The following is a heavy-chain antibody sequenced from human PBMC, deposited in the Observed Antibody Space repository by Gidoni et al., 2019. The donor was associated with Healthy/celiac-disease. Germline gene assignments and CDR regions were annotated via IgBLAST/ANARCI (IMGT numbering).Heavy chain of an antibody. CDR3: AKDVGFLEWFKPLPVYFDY. Sequence: EVQLLESGGGLVQPGGSLRLSCAASGFTFSSYAMSWVRQAPGKGLEWVSAISGSGGSTYYADSVKGRFTISRDNSKNTLYLQMNSLRAEDTAVYYCAKDVGFLEWFKPLPVYFDYWGQGTLVTVSS. V-gene: IGHV3-23*01. J-gene: IGHJ4*02. D-gene: IGHD3-3*01. CDR2: ISGSGGST. CDR1: GFTFSSYA.